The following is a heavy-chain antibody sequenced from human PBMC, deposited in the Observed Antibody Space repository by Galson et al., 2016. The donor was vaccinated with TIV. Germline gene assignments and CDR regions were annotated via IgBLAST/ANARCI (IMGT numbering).Heavy chain of an antibody. Sequence: SVKVSCKASGGTFSSYVIKWVRQAPGQGLEWMGVIDPSGGGTTYAQKFQARVTMTRDTSTSTVYMGLSSLKSEDTAVYYCTRDLGRRREYWGQGTLVTVSS. V-gene: IGHV1-46*01. J-gene: IGHJ4*02. CDR2: IDPSGGGT. CDR3: TRDLGRRREY. D-gene: IGHD1-26*01. CDR1: GGTFSSYV.